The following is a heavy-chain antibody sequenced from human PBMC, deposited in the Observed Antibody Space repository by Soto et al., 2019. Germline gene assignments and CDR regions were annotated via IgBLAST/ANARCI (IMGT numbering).Heavy chain of an antibody. Sequence: ETLSLTCTVSGGSVSSGSFYWSWIRRPPGKGLEWIGYFYDSGSTNYNPSLRSRVTMSVDTSKNQFSLKLSSVTAADTAVYYCAASAPPATNYYYAMDVWGQGTTVTVSS. CDR2: FYDSGST. CDR1: GGSVSSGSFY. D-gene: IGHD5-12*01. V-gene: IGHV4-61*01. J-gene: IGHJ6*02. CDR3: AASAPPATNYYYAMDV.